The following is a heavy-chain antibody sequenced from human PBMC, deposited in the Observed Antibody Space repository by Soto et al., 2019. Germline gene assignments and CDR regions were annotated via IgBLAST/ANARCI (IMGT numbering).Heavy chain of an antibody. CDR3: AKEARFGWALDY. CDR1: GFTFINYA. Sequence: GGSLNLSCAASGFTFINYAMSWVRKAPGKGLEWVSLISGSGGTTYYADSVKGRFTISRDNSKNTLYLQMNSLRAEDTAVYYCAKEARFGWALDYWGQGTLVTVSS. V-gene: IGHV3-23*01. CDR2: ISGSGGTT. J-gene: IGHJ4*02. D-gene: IGHD3-10*01.